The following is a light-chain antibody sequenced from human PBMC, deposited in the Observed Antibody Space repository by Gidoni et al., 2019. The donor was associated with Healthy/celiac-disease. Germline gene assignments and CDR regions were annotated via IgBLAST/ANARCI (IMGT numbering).Light chain of an antibody. CDR2: DVS. Sequence: SAGTQPRSVSGSPGQSVNISCTGTRSDVGGYNYVSLSPQHPGKAPKLMIYDVSKRPPGVPDRFSGSKSGNTASLTISGLQAEDEADYYCCSYAGSYTYVVFGGGTKLTVL. CDR1: RSDVGGYNY. V-gene: IGLV2-11*01. J-gene: IGLJ2*01. CDR3: CSYAGSYTYVV.